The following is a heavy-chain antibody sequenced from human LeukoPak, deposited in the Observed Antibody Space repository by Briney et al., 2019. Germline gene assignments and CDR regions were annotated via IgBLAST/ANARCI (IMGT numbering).Heavy chain of an antibody. Sequence: SEALSLTCTVSGGSISSYYWSWIRQPAGKGLEWIGRIYTSGSTNYNPSLKSRVSISVDTSKNHISLKLFSLTGADTALYYCARHPSGSAMMHYFDYWGQGNLVTVSS. V-gene: IGHV4-4*07. CDR2: IYTSGST. CDR1: GGSISSYY. J-gene: IGHJ4*02. D-gene: IGHD5-18*01. CDR3: ARHPSGSAMMHYFDY.